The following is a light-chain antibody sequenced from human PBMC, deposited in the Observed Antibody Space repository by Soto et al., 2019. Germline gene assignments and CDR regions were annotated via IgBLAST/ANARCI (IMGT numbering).Light chain of an antibody. Sequence: DIQMTQYPSTLSASVGDRVTITCRASQSISSWLAWYQQKPGKAPKLLIYKASSLESGVPSRFSGSGSGTEFTLTISRLQPDDFATYYCQQYNSWTFGQGTKVEIK. J-gene: IGKJ1*01. CDR2: KAS. V-gene: IGKV1-5*03. CDR3: QQYNSWT. CDR1: QSISSW.